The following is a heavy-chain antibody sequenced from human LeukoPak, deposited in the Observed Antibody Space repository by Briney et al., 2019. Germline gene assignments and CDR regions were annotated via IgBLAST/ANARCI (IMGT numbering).Heavy chain of an antibody. Sequence: GGSLRLSCTASGFTSRSHWMTWVRQSPGKGLEWVANIKEDGSVKYYVDSVKGRFTISRDNTKNELYLQMSSLRADDTAVYFCARDSTWVLDYWGQGTLISVSS. V-gene: IGHV3-7*03. CDR2: IKEDGSVK. CDR3: ARDSTWVLDY. D-gene: IGHD1-26*01. CDR1: GFTSRSHW. J-gene: IGHJ4*02.